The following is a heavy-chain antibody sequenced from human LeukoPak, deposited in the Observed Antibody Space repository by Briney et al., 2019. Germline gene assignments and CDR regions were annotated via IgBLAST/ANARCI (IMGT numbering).Heavy chain of an antibody. CDR3: ARGGGLDI. V-gene: IGHV3-7*05. Sequence: GGSLRLSCAASGFIFSSYWMTWVRQAPGKGLEWVANIKKDGGEKYYVDSVKGRFTISRDNAKNSLYLQMNSLRAEDRAVYYCARGGGLDIWGQGTMVTVSS. J-gene: IGHJ3*02. CDR1: GFIFSSYW. CDR2: IKKDGGEK.